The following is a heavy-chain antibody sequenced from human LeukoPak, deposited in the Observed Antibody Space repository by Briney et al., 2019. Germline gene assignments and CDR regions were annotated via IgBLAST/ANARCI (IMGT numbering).Heavy chain of an antibody. Sequence: PSETLSLTCAVYGESFSGYYWSWIRQPPGKGLEWIGEINHSGSTNYNPSLKSRVTISVDTSKNQFSLKLSSVTAADTAVYYCARGNYTDYWGQGTLVTVSS. CDR3: ARGNYTDY. CDR2: INHSGST. V-gene: IGHV4-34*01. J-gene: IGHJ4*02. D-gene: IGHD3-3*01. CDR1: GESFSGYY.